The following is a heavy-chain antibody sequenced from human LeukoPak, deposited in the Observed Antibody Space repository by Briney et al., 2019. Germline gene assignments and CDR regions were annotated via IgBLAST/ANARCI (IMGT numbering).Heavy chain of an antibody. CDR2: INHSGST. J-gene: IGHJ5*02. D-gene: IGHD2-15*01. CDR1: GGSLSGYY. V-gene: IGHV4-34*01. CDR3: ARDRRVLGYCSGGSCYQRYNWFDP. Sequence: PSETLSLTCAVYGGSLSGYYWSWIRQPPGKGLEWIGEINHSGSTNYNPSLKSRVTISVDTSKNQFSLKLSSVTAADQAVYYCARDRRVLGYCSGGSCYQRYNWFDPWGQGTLVTVSS.